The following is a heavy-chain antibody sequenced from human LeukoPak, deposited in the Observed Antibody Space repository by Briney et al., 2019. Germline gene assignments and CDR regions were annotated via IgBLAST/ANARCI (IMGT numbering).Heavy chain of an antibody. J-gene: IGHJ4*02. CDR3: ARDLYDMAQDY. D-gene: IGHD3-16*01. CDR1: GFIFSSYD. CDR2: ITTTSFTI. V-gene: IGHV3-48*03. Sequence: GGSLRLSCAASGFIFSSYDMNWVRQAPGKGPEWISYITTTSFTIYYADSVKGRFTISRDNAKNSVYLQMNSLRAEDTAAYYCARDLYDMAQDYWGQGTLVTVSS.